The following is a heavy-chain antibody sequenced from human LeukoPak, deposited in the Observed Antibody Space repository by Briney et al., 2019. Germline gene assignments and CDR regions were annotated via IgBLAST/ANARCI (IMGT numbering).Heavy chain of an antibody. Sequence: PSETLSLTCTVSGGSISSYYWSWIRQPPGKGLEWIGYIYYSGSTNYNPSLKSRVTMSVDTSKNQFSLKLSSVTAADTAVYYCARDSWFDPWGQGTLVTVSS. V-gene: IGHV4-59*01. J-gene: IGHJ5*02. CDR2: IYYSGST. CDR1: GGSISSYY. CDR3: ARDSWFDP.